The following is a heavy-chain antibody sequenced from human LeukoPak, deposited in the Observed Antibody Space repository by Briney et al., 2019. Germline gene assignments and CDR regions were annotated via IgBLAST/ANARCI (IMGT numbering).Heavy chain of an antibody. D-gene: IGHD6-19*01. Sequence: SVKVACKASGGTFSSYAISWVRQAPGQGLEWMGRIIPIFGTASYAQKFQGRVTITTDESTSTAYMELSSLRSEDTAVYYCARTGIAVAGGAEYFQHWGQGTLVTVSS. CDR3: ARTGIAVAGGAEYFQH. CDR1: GGTFSSYA. J-gene: IGHJ1*01. CDR2: IIPIFGTA. V-gene: IGHV1-69*05.